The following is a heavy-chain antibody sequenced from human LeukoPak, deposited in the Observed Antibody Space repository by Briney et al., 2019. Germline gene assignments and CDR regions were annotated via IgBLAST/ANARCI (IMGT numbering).Heavy chain of an antibody. D-gene: IGHD5-12*01. Sequence: ASVKVSCKASGYTFTGYYMHWVRQAPGQGLEWMGWINPNSGSTNYAQKFQGRVTMTRDTSISTAYMELSRLRSDDTAVYYCARGSGYDYALDWGQGTLVTVSS. CDR3: ARGSGYDYALD. V-gene: IGHV1-2*02. CDR2: INPNSGST. J-gene: IGHJ4*02. CDR1: GYTFTGYY.